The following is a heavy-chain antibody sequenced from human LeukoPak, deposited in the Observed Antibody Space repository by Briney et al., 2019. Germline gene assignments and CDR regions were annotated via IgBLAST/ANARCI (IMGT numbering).Heavy chain of an antibody. CDR3: ARDWDSSSGDY. CDR1: GFTFSSYS. CDR2: IKQDGSEK. J-gene: IGHJ4*02. D-gene: IGHD6-6*01. V-gene: IGHV3-7*01. Sequence: GGSLRLSCAASGFTFSSYSMNWVRQAPGKGLEWVANIKQDGSEKYYVDSVKGRFTISRDNAKNSLYLQMNSLRAEDTAVYYCARDWDSSSGDYWGLGTLVTVSS.